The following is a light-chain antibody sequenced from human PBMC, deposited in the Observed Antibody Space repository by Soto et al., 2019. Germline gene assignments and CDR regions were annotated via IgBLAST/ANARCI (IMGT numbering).Light chain of an antibody. V-gene: IGKV1-39*01. Sequence: DIQMTQSPSSLSASVGDRVTITCRASQSISSYLNWYQQKPGKAPKLLIYAASSLQSGVPSRFSGSGSGTDFTFTISSLQPEDFATYYCQQSYSNPRTFGQGTKVEIK. CDR3: QQSYSNPRT. CDR2: AAS. CDR1: QSISSY. J-gene: IGKJ1*01.